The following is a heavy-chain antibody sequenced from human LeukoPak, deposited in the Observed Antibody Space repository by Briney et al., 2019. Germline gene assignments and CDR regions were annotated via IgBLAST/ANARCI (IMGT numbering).Heavy chain of an antibody. Sequence: SETLSLTCAVYGGSFSGYYWSWIRQPPGKGLEWIVEINHSGSTNYNPSLKSRVTISVDTSKNQFSLKLSSVTAADTAVYYCAAIPENYSSGYYYYGMDVWGQGTTVTVSS. CDR3: AAIPENYSSGYYYYGMDV. CDR2: INHSGST. V-gene: IGHV4-34*01. D-gene: IGHD6-19*01. J-gene: IGHJ6*02. CDR1: GGSFSGYY.